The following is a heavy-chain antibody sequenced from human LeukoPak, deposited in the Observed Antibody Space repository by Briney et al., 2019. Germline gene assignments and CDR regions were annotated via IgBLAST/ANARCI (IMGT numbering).Heavy chain of an antibody. CDR2: IYHSGST. CDR1: GGSISSGGYY. D-gene: IGHD6-6*01. CDR3: ARSSSSSRGNWFDP. V-gene: IGHV4-30-2*01. J-gene: IGHJ5*02. Sequence: SQTLSLTCTVSGGSISSGGYYWSWIRQPPGKGLEWIGYIYHSGSTYYNPSLKSRVTISVDRSKNQFSLKLSSVTAADTAVYYCARSSSSSRGNWFDPWGQGTLVTVSS.